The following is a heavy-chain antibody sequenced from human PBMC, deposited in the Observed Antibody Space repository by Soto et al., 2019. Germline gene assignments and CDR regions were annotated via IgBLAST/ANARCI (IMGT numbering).Heavy chain of an antibody. V-gene: IGHV1-18*01. Sequence: ASVNVSCKASGYTFTSYGISWVRQAPGQGLEWMGWISAYNGNTNYAQKLQGRVTMTTDTSTSTAYMELRSLRSDDTAVYYCARAHWGAYYYYMDVWGKGTTVTLSS. CDR3: ARAHWGAYYYYMDV. CDR1: GYTFTSYG. CDR2: ISAYNGNT. J-gene: IGHJ6*03. D-gene: IGHD3-16*01.